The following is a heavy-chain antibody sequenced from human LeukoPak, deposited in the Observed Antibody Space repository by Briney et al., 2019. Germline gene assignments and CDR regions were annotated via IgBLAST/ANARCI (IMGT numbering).Heavy chain of an antibody. D-gene: IGHD1-1*01. CDR3: AKLYNWIFPDY. CDR1: GFTVSSNY. V-gene: IGHV3-53*01. Sequence: GGSLRLSCAASGFTVSSNYMSWVRQAPGKGLEWVSVIYSGDSIYYADSVKGRFTISTDDSKNTLYLQMDSLRAEDTAVYYCAKLYNWIFPDYWGQGTLVTVSS. CDR2: IYSGDSI. J-gene: IGHJ4*02.